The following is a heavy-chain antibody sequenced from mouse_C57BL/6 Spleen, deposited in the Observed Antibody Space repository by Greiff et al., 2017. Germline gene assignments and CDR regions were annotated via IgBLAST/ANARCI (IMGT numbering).Heavy chain of an antibody. Sequence: EVQGVESGGGLVKPGGSLKLSCAASGFTFSSYTMSWVRQTPEKRLEWVATISGGGGNTYYPDSVKGRFTISRDNAKNTLYLQMSSLRSEDSAVYYCAIPYYSNSHWYFDVWGTGTTVTVAS. J-gene: IGHJ1*03. D-gene: IGHD2-5*01. V-gene: IGHV5-9*04. CDR1: GFTFSSYT. CDR2: ISGGGGNT. CDR3: AIPYYSNSHWYFDV.